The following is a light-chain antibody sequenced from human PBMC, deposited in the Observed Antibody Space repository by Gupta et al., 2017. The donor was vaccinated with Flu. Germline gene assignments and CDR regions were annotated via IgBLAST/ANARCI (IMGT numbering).Light chain of an antibody. Sequence: DIVMTQSPDSLAVSLGERATINCKSSQSLLYTSNNKNSLSWFQQRPGQPPKLLIYWASTRESGVPDRFSGSGSGTDFTLTISSLQAEDVAVYYCQQYFDNPWTFGQGTKVEI. V-gene: IGKV4-1*01. CDR2: WAS. CDR3: QQYFDNPWT. CDR1: QSLLYTSNNKNS. J-gene: IGKJ1*01.